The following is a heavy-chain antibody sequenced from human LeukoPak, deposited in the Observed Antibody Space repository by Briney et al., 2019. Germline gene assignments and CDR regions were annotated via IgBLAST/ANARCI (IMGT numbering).Heavy chain of an antibody. D-gene: IGHD3-10*01. V-gene: IGHV3-30-3*01. CDR3: ARDGGYYGSGLDRNYYYYYGMDV. Sequence: GGSLRLSCAASGFTFSSYAMHWVRQAPGKGLEWVAVISYDGSNKYYADSVKGRFTISRDNSKNTLYLQMNSLRAEDTAVYYCARDGGYYGSGLDRNYYYYYGMDVWGQGTTVTVSS. CDR2: ISYDGSNK. J-gene: IGHJ6*02. CDR1: GFTFSSYA.